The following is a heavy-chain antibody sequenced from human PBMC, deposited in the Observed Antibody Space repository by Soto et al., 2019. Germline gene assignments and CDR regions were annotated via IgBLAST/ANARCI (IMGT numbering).Heavy chain of an antibody. CDR1: GFIFSSYW. Sequence: VGSLRLSCAASGFIFSSYWMHWVRQVPGKGPVWVARINSDGRNTKYTDSVKGRFTISRDNAKNTLYLQMNSLRAEDAAVYYCARDFMGRGRDSNGFDPWGQGTVVSASS. J-gene: IGHJ5*02. V-gene: IGHV3-74*03. CDR3: ARDFMGRGRDSNGFDP. CDR2: INSDGRNT. D-gene: IGHD3-10*01.